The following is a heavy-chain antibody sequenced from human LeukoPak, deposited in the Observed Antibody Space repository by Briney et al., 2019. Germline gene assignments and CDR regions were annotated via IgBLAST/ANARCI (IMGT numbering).Heavy chain of an antibody. D-gene: IGHD6-13*01. CDR2: INPNSGGT. CDR1: GYTFTGFY. CDR3: ARGGQQQLVAQGFSSRQGYDGDF. J-gene: IGHJ4*02. Sequence: ASVKVSCKAYGYTFTGFYMHWVRQAPGQGLEWMGWINPNSGGTNYAQKFQGRVTMTRDTSISTAYMELSRLRSDDTAVYYCARGGQQQLVAQGFSSRQGYDGDFWGQGTLVTVSS. V-gene: IGHV1-2*02.